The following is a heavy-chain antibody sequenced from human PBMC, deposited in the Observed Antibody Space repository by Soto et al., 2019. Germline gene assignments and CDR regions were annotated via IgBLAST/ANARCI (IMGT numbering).Heavy chain of an antibody. CDR1: GGSISSYY. V-gene: IGHV4-59*01. D-gene: IGHD3-3*01. CDR2: IYYSGST. CDR3: ARDHPNYDFWSGYTLGDDYYYGMDV. J-gene: IGHJ6*02. Sequence: SETLSLTCTVSGGSISSYYWSWIRQPPGKGLEWIGYIYYSGSTNYNPSLKSRVTISVDTSKNQFSLKLSSVTAADTAVYYCARDHPNYDFWSGYTLGDDYYYGMDVWGQGTTVTVSS.